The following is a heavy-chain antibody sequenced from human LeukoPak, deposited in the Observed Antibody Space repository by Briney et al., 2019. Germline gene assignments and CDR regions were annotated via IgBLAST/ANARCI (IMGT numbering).Heavy chain of an antibody. CDR1: GFTFSSYS. Sequence: PGGSLRLSCAASGFTFSSYSMNWVRQAPGKGLEYVPAISSNGGSTYYANSVKGRFTISRDNSKNTLYLQMGSLRAEDMAVYYCATKRWQDFGYFDYWGQGTLVTVSS. CDR2: ISSNGGST. V-gene: IGHV3-64*01. D-gene: IGHD5-24*01. J-gene: IGHJ4*02. CDR3: ATKRWQDFGYFDY.